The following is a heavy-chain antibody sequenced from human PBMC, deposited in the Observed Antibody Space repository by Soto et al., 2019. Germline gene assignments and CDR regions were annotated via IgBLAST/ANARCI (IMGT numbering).Heavy chain of an antibody. CDR1: GFTFSSYA. V-gene: IGHV3-23*01. CDR3: AKDQKASSWLPFDY. D-gene: IGHD6-13*01. CDR2: ISGSGGST. Sequence: GGSLRLSCAASGFTFSSYAMSWVCQAPGKGLEWVSAISGSGGSTYYADSVKGRFTISRDNSKNTLYLQMNSLRAEDTAVYYCAKDQKASSWLPFDYWGQGTLVTVSS. J-gene: IGHJ4*02.